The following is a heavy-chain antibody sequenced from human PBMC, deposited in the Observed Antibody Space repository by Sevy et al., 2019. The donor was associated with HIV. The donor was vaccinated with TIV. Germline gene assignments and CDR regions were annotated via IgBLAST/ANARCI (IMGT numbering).Heavy chain of an antibody. Sequence: SETLSLTCAVSGYSISSGYYWGWIRQPPGRGLKWIGSISHSGSTYYNTSLKGRFPISVDTSKNRFSLKLSSVTAADTAVYYCARSVSGFDYWGQGTLVTVSS. CDR2: ISHSGST. V-gene: IGHV4-38-2*01. CDR1: GYSISSGYY. CDR3: ARSVSGFDY. J-gene: IGHJ4*02. D-gene: IGHD3-16*01.